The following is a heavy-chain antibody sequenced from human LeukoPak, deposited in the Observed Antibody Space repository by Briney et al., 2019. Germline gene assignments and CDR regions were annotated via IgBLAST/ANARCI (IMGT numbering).Heavy chain of an antibody. D-gene: IGHD2-15*01. CDR2: ISAYNGNT. J-gene: IGHJ2*01. V-gene: IGHV1-18*01. CDR3: ARVWYSALWYFDL. CDR1: GYTFTSYD. Sequence: ASVKVSCKASGYTFTSYDISWVRQAPGQGLEWMGWISAYNGNTNYVQNLQGRVTMTTDTSTSTAYMELRSLRSDDTAVYYCARVWYSALWYFDLWGRGNLVTVSS.